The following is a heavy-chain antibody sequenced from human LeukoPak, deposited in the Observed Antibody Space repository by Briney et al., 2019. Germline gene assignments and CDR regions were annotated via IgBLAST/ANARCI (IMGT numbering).Heavy chain of an antibody. CDR3: ARRGYFDN. J-gene: IGHJ4*02. CDR2: IYVSGST. CDR1: GGSFSDYY. V-gene: IGHV4-59*01. Sequence: PSETLSLTCAVYGGSFSDYYWSWIRQPPGEGLEWIGYIYVSGSTNYNPSLKSRVTISIDTSKNQSSLKLTSVTTADTAMYYCARRGYFDNWGQGTLVTVSS.